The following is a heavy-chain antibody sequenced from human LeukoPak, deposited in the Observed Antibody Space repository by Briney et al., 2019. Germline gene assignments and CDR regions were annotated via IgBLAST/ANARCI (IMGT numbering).Heavy chain of an antibody. Sequence: SETLSLTCTVSGGSISSYYWSWIRQPPGKGLEWIGYIYYSGSTYYNPSLESRVTISVDTSKNLFSLKLSSVTAADTAVYYCAREPGFDSSGYLNWFDPWGQGTLVTVSS. J-gene: IGHJ5*02. CDR3: AREPGFDSSGYLNWFDP. V-gene: IGHV4-59*01. CDR2: IYYSGST. D-gene: IGHD3-22*01. CDR1: GGSISSYY.